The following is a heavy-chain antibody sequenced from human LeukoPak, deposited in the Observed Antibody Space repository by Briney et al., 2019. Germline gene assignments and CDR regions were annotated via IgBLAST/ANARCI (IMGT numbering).Heavy chain of an antibody. J-gene: IGHJ5*02. Sequence: SETLSLTCTVSGGSINTDYWSWIRQPPGKGLEWIGYIYNSGSTNYNPSLKSRVTISVDTSKNQFSLKLSSVTAADTAVYYCARGRRLFMIFGGSFDPWGQGTLVTVSS. D-gene: IGHD3/OR15-3a*01. V-gene: IGHV4-59*01. CDR1: GGSINTDY. CDR2: IYNSGST. CDR3: ARGRRLFMIFGGSFDP.